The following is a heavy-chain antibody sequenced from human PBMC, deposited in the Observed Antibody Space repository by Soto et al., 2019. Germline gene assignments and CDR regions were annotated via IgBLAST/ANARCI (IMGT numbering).Heavy chain of an antibody. CDR2: IGESGTPT. CDR3: ARYIPGVRYYGMDV. J-gene: IGHJ6*02. V-gene: IGHV3-23*01. CDR1: GFTFSSYA. Sequence: PGGSLRLSCAASGFTFSSYAMSWVRQAPGKGLEWVSLIGESGTPTYYADSVKGRFTISRDNSGNTLFLEMYSLRAEDTAVYYCARYIPGVRYYGMDVWGQGTTVTAP. D-gene: IGHD2-2*01.